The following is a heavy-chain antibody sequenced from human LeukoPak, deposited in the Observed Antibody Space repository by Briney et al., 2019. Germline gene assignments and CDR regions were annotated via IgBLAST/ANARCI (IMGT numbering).Heavy chain of an antibody. CDR3: ARDLASTPYWELDY. J-gene: IGHJ4*02. CDR1: GYTFTSYY. CDR2: INPSGGST. D-gene: IGHD1-26*01. V-gene: IGHV1-46*01. Sequence: ASVKVSCKASGYTFTSYYMHWVRQAPGQGLEWMGIINPSGGSTSYAQKFQGRVTITADKSTSTAYMELSSLRSEDTAVYYCARDLASTPYWELDYWGQGTLLTVSS.